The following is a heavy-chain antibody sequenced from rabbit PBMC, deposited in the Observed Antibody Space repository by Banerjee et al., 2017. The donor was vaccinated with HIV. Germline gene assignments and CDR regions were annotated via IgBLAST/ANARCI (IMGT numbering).Heavy chain of an antibody. Sequence: QSLEESGGDLVKPEGSLTLTCTASGFSFSSSYYMCWVRQAPGKGLEWIACIYTGNGNTYYASWAKGRFTISKTSSTTVTLQMTSLTAADTATYFCARDLTDIIGWNFGWWGPGTLVTVS. V-gene: IGHV1S40*01. J-gene: IGHJ4*01. CDR2: IYTGNGNT. D-gene: IGHD1-1*01. CDR1: GFSFSSSYY. CDR3: ARDLTDIIGWNFGW.